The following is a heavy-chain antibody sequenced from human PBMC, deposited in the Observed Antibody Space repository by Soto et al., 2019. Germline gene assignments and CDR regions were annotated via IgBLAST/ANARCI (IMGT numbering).Heavy chain of an antibody. J-gene: IGHJ4*02. CDR2: VYYTGST. Sequence: PSETLSLNCSVSGGSISGSYWSWIRQSPGKGLEWLGYVYYTGSTNYRPSLRSQVSISVDTSKNEFSLRLSSVTAADTDVYFCARSVAVPGAHIDYWGQGTQVTVSS. CDR1: GGSISGSY. D-gene: IGHD6-19*01. CDR3: ARSVAVPGAHIDY. V-gene: IGHV4-59*01.